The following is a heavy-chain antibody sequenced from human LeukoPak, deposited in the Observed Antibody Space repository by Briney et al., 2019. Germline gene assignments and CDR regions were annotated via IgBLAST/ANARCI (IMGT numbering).Heavy chain of an antibody. V-gene: IGHV4-30-4*08. Sequence: SETLSLTCTVSGGSISSSSYYWGWIRQPPGKGLEWIGYIYYSGSTYYNPSLKSRVTISVDTSKNQFSLKLSSVTAADTAVYYCARVNYGSGSYIDYWGQGTLVAVSS. CDR1: GGSISSSSYY. J-gene: IGHJ4*02. CDR2: IYYSGST. D-gene: IGHD3-10*01. CDR3: ARVNYGSGSYIDY.